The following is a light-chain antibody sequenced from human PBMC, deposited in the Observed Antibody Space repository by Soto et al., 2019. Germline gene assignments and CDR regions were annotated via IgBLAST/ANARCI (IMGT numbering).Light chain of an antibody. V-gene: IGKV3-15*01. CDR3: QLYNNLPPEFT. CDR2: DAS. CDR1: QSVNSN. J-gene: IGKJ3*01. Sequence: EIVATQSPATLSVSPGERATLSCRASQSVNSNLAWYQQKPGQAPRLLIYDASTRAPGIPARFSGSGSGTEFTLTISSLQSEDFAIYYCQLYNNLPPEFTFGPGTKVDIK.